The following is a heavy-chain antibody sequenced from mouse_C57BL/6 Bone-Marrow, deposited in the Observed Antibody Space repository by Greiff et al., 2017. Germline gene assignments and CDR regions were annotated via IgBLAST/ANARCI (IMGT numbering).Heavy chain of an antibody. CDR1: GYTFTDYY. D-gene: IGHD2-1*01. J-gene: IGHJ3*01. Sequence: VQLQQSGPELVKPGASVKISCKASGYTFTDYYMNRVKQSHGKSLEWIGDINPNNGGTSYNQKFKGKATLTVDKSSSTAYMELRSLTSEDSAVYYCASNYVFAYWGQGTLVTVSA. CDR2: INPNNGGT. CDR3: ASNYVFAY. V-gene: IGHV1-26*01.